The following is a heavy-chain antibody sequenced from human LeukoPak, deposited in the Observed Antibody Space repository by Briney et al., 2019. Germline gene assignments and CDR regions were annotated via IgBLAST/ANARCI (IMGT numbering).Heavy chain of an antibody. CDR3: VRGSGWLPAY. Sequence: VGSLRLSRVPSRFTLSSHWMSWVRQAPRNGLEWMAIIKQDGSEIHYVDSVKGRFTISRDNAKSSLYLQMTSLTGDDTTVYYCVRGSGWLPAYWGRGTLVSVSS. D-gene: IGHD5-24*01. CDR2: IKQDGSEI. V-gene: IGHV3-7*01. CDR1: RFTLSSHW. J-gene: IGHJ4*02.